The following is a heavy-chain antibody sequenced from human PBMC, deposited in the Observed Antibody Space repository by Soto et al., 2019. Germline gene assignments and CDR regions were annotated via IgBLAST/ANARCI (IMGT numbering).Heavy chain of an antibody. CDR3: ETVHSTSRSFDY. J-gene: IGHJ4*02. D-gene: IGHD6-6*01. V-gene: IGHV3-23*01. Sequence: PGGSLRLSCAASGLNFSILAMSWVRRAPGKGLEWVSTTGYSRLTTYYADSVKGRFTVSRDNSKNTLDLQMSSLRAEDTAVYYFETVHSTSRSFDYWGQGTLVTVSS. CDR2: TGYSRLTT. CDR1: GLNFSILA.